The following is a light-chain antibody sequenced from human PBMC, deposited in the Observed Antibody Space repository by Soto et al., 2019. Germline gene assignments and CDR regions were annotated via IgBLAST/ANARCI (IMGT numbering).Light chain of an antibody. CDR2: GAS. CDR3: QQYDTSPRT. J-gene: IGKJ1*01. V-gene: IGKV3-20*01. CDR1: QTVSSIY. Sequence: EVALTQSPGTLSLSRGERATLSCRASQTVSSIYFAWYQRKPGQAPRLLIYGASNRATGVPDRFSGSGSGTDFTLTISRLEAEDFGVYYCQQYDTSPRTFGQGTKVEIK.